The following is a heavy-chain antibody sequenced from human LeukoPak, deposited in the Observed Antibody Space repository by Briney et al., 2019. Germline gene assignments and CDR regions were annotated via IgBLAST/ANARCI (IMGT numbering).Heavy chain of an antibody. Sequence: KPSETLSLTCAVYGGSFRGYYWSWIRQPPGKGLEWIGEINHSGRTNYNPSLKSRVTISVDTSKNQFSLKLSSVTAADTAVYYCARDGDNSGYCVYWGQRTLVTVSS. CDR2: INHSGRT. V-gene: IGHV4-34*01. D-gene: IGHD3-22*01. CDR3: ARDGDNSGYCVY. J-gene: IGHJ4*02. CDR1: GGSFRGYY.